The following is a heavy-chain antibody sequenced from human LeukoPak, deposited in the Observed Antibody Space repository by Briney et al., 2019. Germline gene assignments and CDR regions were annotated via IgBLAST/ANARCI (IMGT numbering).Heavy chain of an antibody. Sequence: PSETLSLTCAVYGGSFSGYYWSWIRQPPGKGLEWIGEINHSGSTNYNPSLKSRLTISVDTSNNQFSLKLSSVTAADTAVYYCARGSGGYSYANFRRAHYFDYWGQGTLVTVSS. CDR1: GGSFSGYY. D-gene: IGHD5-18*01. V-gene: IGHV4-34*01. J-gene: IGHJ4*02. CDR3: ARGSGGYSYANFRRAHYFDY. CDR2: INHSGST.